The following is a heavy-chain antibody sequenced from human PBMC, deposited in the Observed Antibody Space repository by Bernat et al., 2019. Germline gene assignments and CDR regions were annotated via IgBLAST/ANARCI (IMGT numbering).Heavy chain of an antibody. CDR1: GFTFSSYS. D-gene: IGHD5-18*01. CDR3: ARGGYSYGYGWFDP. CDR2: ISSSSSYI. J-gene: IGHJ5*02. Sequence: EVQLVESGGGLVKPGGSLRLSCAASGFTFSSYSMNWVRQAPGKGLEWVSSISSSSSYIYYADSVKGRFTISRDNAKNSLYLQMNSLRAEDTAVYYCARGGYSYGYGWFDPWGQGTLVTVSS. V-gene: IGHV3-21*01.